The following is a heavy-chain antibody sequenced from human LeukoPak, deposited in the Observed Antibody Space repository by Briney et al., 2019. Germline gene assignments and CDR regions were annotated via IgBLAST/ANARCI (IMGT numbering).Heavy chain of an antibody. V-gene: IGHV4-59*01. CDR3: ATGSGNYYNRAFDY. Sequence: SETLSLTCTVSGGSISSYYWSWIRQPPGRGLEWIGYIHSSGSTNFNPSLKSRVTISEDTSKNQFSLRLTSVTAAYTAVYYCATGSGNYYNRAFDYWGQGTLVTVSS. CDR1: GGSISSYY. CDR2: IHSSGST. D-gene: IGHD3-10*01. J-gene: IGHJ4*02.